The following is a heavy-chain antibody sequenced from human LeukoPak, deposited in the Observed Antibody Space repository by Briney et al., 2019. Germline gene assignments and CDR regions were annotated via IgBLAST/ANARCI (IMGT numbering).Heavy chain of an antibody. D-gene: IGHD3-3*01. V-gene: IGHV3-64*01. CDR1: GFTFDDYA. CDR2: ISSNGGST. Sequence: GGSLRLSCAASGFTFDDYAMHWVRQAPGKGLEYVSAISSNGGSTYYANSVKGRFTISRDNSKNTLYLQMGSLRAEDMAVYYCARDRFWSGYYYFDYWGQGTLVTVSS. J-gene: IGHJ4*02. CDR3: ARDRFWSGYYYFDY.